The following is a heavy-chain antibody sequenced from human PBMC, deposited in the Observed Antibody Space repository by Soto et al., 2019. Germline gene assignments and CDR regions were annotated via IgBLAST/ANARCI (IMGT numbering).Heavy chain of an antibody. CDR1: GYTFTSYA. J-gene: IGHJ4*02. V-gene: IGHV1-3*01. D-gene: IGHD2-21*01. Sequence: ASVKVSCKASGYTFTSYAMHWVRQAPGQRLEWMGWINAGNGNTKYSQKLQGRVTMTTDTSTSTAYMELRSLRSDDTAVYYCTADLPTPIPQVDHWGQGTLVTVSS. CDR2: INAGNGNT. CDR3: TADLPTPIPQVDH.